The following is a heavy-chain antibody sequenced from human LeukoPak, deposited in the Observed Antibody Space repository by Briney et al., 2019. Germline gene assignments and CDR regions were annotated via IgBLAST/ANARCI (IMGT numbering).Heavy chain of an antibody. CDR3: VKDIMMITFGGPFDY. CDR2: ITWNSGTI. Sequence: GGSLRLFCAASGFTFDDYAMHWVRQAPGKGLEWVSGITWNSGTIDYADSVKGRFTISRDNAKNSLFLQMKSLRAEDTALYYCVKDIMMITFGGPFDYWGQGTLVTVSS. CDR1: GFTFDDYA. D-gene: IGHD3-16*01. V-gene: IGHV3-9*01. J-gene: IGHJ4*02.